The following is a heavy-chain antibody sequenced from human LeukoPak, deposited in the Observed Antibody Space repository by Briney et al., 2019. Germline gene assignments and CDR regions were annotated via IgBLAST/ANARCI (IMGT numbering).Heavy chain of an antibody. CDR3: ARTSGSYLKWFDP. V-gene: IGHV4-39*01. D-gene: IGHD3-10*01. J-gene: IGHJ5*02. CDR2: IYYSGST. Sequence: SETLSLTCTVSGGSISSSSYYWGWIRQPPGKGLEWIGSIYYSGSTYYNPSIKSRVTISVDTSKNQFSLKLSSVTATDTAVYYCARTSGSYLKWFDPWGQGTLVTVSS. CDR1: GGSISSSSYY.